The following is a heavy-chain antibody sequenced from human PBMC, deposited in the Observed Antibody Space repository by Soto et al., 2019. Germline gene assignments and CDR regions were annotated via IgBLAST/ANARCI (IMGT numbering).Heavy chain of an antibody. V-gene: IGHV3-53*01. D-gene: IGHD5-18*01. CDR3: ARDTAMVTAYYYGMDV. J-gene: IGHJ6*02. Sequence: GSLRLSCAASGFTVSSNYMSWVRQAPGKGLEWVSVIYSGGSTYYADSVKGRFTISRDNSKNTLYLQMNGLRAEDTAVYYCARDTAMVTAYYYGMDVWGQGTTVTVSS. CDR1: GFTVSSNY. CDR2: IYSGGST.